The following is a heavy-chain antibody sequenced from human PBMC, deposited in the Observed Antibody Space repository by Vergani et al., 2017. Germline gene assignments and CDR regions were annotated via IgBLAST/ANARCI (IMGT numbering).Heavy chain of an antibody. V-gene: IGHV4-39*01. J-gene: IGHJ5*02. CDR3: ARGRASGGVWFGELFRGAQANNWFDP. Sequence: QLQLQESGPGLVKPSETLSLTCTVSGGSISSSSYYWGWIRQPPGKGLEWIGSIYYSGSTYYNPSLKSRVTISVDTSKNQFSLKLSSVTAADTAVYYCARGRASGGVWFGELFRGAQANNWFDPWGQGTLVTVAS. CDR2: IYYSGST. CDR1: GGSISSSSYY. D-gene: IGHD3-10*01.